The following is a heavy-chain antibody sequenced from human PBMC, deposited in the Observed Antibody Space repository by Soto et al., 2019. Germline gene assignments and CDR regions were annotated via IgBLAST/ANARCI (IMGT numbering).Heavy chain of an antibody. D-gene: IGHD3-22*01. CDR2: IDPSDSYT. V-gene: IGHV5-10-1*03. CDR3: ARRTYYDDSSGYYWGHFDY. J-gene: IGHJ4*02. CDR1: GYSFTSYW. Sequence: EVQLVQSGAEVKKPGESLRISCKGSGYSFTSYWISWVRQMPGKGLEWMGRIDPSDSYTNYSPSFQGHVTISADKSISTAYLQWSSLKASDTAMYYCARRTYYDDSSGYYWGHFDYWGQGTLVTVSS.